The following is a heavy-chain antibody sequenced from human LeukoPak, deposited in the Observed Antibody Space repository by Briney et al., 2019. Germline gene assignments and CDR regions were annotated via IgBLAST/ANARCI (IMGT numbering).Heavy chain of an antibody. Sequence: GGSLRLSCAASGFTFSSSAMSWVRQAPGKGLEWVSAISNNGGYTYYADSVQGRFTISRDNSKSTLCLQMNSLRAEDTAVYYCAKAASSSWPPYYYGMDVWGQGTTVTVSS. CDR3: AKAASSSWPPYYYGMDV. J-gene: IGHJ6*02. V-gene: IGHV3-23*01. D-gene: IGHD6-13*01. CDR1: GFTFSSSA. CDR2: ISNNGGYT.